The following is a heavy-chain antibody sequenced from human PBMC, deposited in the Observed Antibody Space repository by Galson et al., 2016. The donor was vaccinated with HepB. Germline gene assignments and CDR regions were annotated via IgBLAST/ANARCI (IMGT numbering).Heavy chain of an antibody. V-gene: IGHV3-30*18. CDR1: GFTFSNYG. J-gene: IGHJ3*02. CDR2: ISFDGTNK. D-gene: IGHD6-19*01. CDR3: AKARGWYFPDALDI. Sequence: SLRLSCAASGFTFSNYGMHWVRQAPGKGLEWVAVISFDGTNKYYADSVKGRFTISRDSSKNPLYLQMNSLRAEDTALYFCAKARGWYFPDALDIWGQGTMVTVSS.